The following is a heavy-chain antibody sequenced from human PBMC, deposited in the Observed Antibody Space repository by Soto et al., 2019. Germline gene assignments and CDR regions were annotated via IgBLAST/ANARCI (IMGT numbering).Heavy chain of an antibody. D-gene: IGHD3-22*01. CDR1: GYTFTGYY. Sequence: GASVKVSCKASGYTFTGYYMHWVRQAPGQGLEWMGWINPNSGGTNYAQKFQGWVTMTRDTSISTAYMELSRLRSDDTAVYYCARGRAYYYDSSGYYHHFDYWGQGTLVTVSS. J-gene: IGHJ4*02. CDR2: INPNSGGT. CDR3: ARGRAYYYDSSGYYHHFDY. V-gene: IGHV1-2*04.